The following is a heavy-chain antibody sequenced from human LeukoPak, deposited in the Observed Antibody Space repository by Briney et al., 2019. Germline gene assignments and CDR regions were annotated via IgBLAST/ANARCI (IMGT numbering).Heavy chain of an antibody. CDR2: INHSGGT. J-gene: IGHJ6*03. Sequence: SETLSLTCAVYGGSFSGYYWSWLRQPPGKGLEWIGEINHSGGTNYNPSLKSRVTISVDTSKNQFSLKLSSVTAADTAVYYCARGGGSYYMDVWGKGTTVTVSS. CDR3: ARGGGSYYMDV. V-gene: IGHV4-34*01. CDR1: GGSFSGYY. D-gene: IGHD3-16*01.